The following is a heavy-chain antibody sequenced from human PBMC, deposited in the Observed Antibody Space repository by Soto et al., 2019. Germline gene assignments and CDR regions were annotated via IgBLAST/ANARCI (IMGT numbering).Heavy chain of an antibody. CDR1: GGSVRGSY. Sequence: SETLSLTCAVYGGSVRGSYWSWIRQPPGKGLEWIGEINDSGSTKYNPSLKSRVAISVDTSKNQFSLSLSSVTAADTAVYYCARAEDYYDSSGYYAVWGQGTLVTVSS. CDR3: ARAEDYYDSSGYYAV. CDR2: INDSGST. J-gene: IGHJ4*02. D-gene: IGHD3-22*01. V-gene: IGHV4-34*01.